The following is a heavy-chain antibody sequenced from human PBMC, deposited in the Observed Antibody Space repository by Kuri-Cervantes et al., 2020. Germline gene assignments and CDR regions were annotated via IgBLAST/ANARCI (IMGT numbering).Heavy chain of an antibody. Sequence: GESLKISCAASRFTFGSYAMHWVRQAPGKGLEWVAVISYDGSNKYYADSVKGRFTISRDNSKNTLYLQMNSLRAEDTAVYYCAVGQWLDIWGQGTMVTVSS. J-gene: IGHJ3*02. D-gene: IGHD6-19*01. CDR2: ISYDGSNK. V-gene: IGHV3-30*01. CDR1: RFTFGSYA. CDR3: AVGQWLDI.